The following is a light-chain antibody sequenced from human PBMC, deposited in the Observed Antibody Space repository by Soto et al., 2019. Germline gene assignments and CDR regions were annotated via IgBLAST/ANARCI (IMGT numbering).Light chain of an antibody. Sequence: QSALTQPPSVSGAPGQRVTISGTGSRSNIGAGYDVHWYQQLPGTAPKLLIYANNIRPSGVPGRFSGSKSGTSASLAITGLQAEDEADYYCQSYDSSLSGYVFGTGTKVTVL. J-gene: IGLJ1*01. CDR2: ANN. CDR3: QSYDSSLSGYV. V-gene: IGLV1-40*01. CDR1: RSNIGAGYD.